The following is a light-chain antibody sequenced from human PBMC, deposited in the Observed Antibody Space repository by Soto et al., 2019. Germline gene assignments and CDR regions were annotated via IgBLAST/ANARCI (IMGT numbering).Light chain of an antibody. V-gene: IGLV1-51*01. CDR1: SSNIGNNY. J-gene: IGLJ2*01. CDR2: DNN. Sequence: QSVLTQPPSVSAAPGQKVTISCSGSSSNIGNNYVSWYQQLPGTAPKLLIYDNNKRPSGIPDRFSGSKSGTSATLGITGLQTGDEADYYCGTWDSSLSAGVVFGGGTKVTAL. CDR3: GTWDSSLSAGVV.